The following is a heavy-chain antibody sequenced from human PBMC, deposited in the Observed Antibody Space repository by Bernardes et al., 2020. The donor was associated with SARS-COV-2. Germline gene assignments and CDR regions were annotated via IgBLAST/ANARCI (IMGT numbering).Heavy chain of an antibody. J-gene: IGHJ4*02. V-gene: IGHV1-69*02. D-gene: IGHD3-10*01. CDR2: IIPILGIA. CDR3: ATLLWFGEPRRPFDY. Sequence: SVKVSCKASGGTFSSYTISWVRQAPGQGLEWMGRIIPILGIANYAQKFQGRVTITADKSTSTAYMELSSLRSEDTAVYYCATLLWFGEPRRPFDYWGQGTLVTVSS. CDR1: GGTFSSYT.